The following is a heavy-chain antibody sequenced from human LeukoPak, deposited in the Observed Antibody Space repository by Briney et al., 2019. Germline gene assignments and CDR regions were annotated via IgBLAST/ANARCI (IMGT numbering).Heavy chain of an antibody. Sequence: ASVKVSCKVSGYTLTELSMHWVRQAPGKGLEWMGGFDPEDGETIYAQEFQGRVTMTEDTSTDTAYMELSSLRSEDTAVYYCATAGYSGYDAFDYWGQGTLVTVSS. J-gene: IGHJ4*02. D-gene: IGHD5-12*01. V-gene: IGHV1-24*01. CDR1: GYTLTELS. CDR3: ATAGYSGYDAFDY. CDR2: FDPEDGET.